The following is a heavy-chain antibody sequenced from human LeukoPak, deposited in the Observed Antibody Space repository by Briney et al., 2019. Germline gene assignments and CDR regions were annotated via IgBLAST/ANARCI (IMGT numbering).Heavy chain of an antibody. V-gene: IGHV3-7*01. CDR3: VRSLGRSGTRDY. CDR2: INQDGSEK. D-gene: IGHD3-16*01. CDR1: EFIFGAYW. Sequence: GGSLRLSCAASEFIFGAYWMPWVRQAPGKGLEWVANINQDGSEKYYVDSVKGRFTISRDNAKKSLFLQMNSLTAEDTALYYCVRSLGRSGTRDYWGQGTLVTVSS. J-gene: IGHJ4*02.